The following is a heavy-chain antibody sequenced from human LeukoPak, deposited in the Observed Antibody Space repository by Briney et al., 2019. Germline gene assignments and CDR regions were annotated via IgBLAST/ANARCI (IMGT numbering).Heavy chain of an antibody. J-gene: IGHJ5*02. Sequence: ASVKVSCKASGYTFTGYYMHWVRQAPGQGLEWMGWINPNSGGTNYAQKFQGRVTMTRDMSTSTAYMELSSLRSEDTAVYYCARSGLEGRNWFDPWGQGTLVTVSS. V-gene: IGHV1-2*02. CDR3: ARSGLEGRNWFDP. D-gene: IGHD1-1*01. CDR2: INPNSGGT. CDR1: GYTFTGYY.